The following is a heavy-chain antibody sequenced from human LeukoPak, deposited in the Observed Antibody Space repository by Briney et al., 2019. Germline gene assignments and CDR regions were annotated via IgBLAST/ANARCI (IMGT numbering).Heavy chain of an antibody. Sequence: PSETLSLTCTVSGGSISSYYWSWIRQPPGKGLEWIGYIYYSGSTNYNPSLKSRVTISVDTSKNQFSLKLSSVTAADTAVYYCARARRYYDYVWGSYRHARGEDVLDYWGQGTLVTVSS. J-gene: IGHJ4*02. CDR2: IYYSGST. D-gene: IGHD3-16*02. V-gene: IGHV4-59*01. CDR3: ARARRYYDYVWGSYRHARGEDVLDY. CDR1: GGSISSYY.